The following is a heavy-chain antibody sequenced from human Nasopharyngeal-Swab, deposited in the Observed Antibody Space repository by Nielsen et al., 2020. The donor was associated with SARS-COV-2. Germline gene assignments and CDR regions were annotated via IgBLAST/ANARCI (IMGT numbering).Heavy chain of an antibody. D-gene: IGHD3-22*01. CDR3: ARGEDRYDSSGFLM. CDR1: GDSINDYY. Sequence: SETLSLTCTVSGDSINDYYWNWIRQPPGKGLEWIGYIYYSGTTHYKSSLKSRVTISIDTSKNQFSLNLRSVTAADTAVYYCARGEDRYDSSGFLMWGQGTIVTVSS. J-gene: IGHJ3*01. V-gene: IGHV4-59*01. CDR2: IYYSGTT.